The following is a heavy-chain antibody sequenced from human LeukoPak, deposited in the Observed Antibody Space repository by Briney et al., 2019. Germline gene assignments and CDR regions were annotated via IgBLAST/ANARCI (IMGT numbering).Heavy chain of an antibody. D-gene: IGHD1-1*01. CDR1: GFTFSSYS. CDR3: AKGLTTAGTSRGLDV. CDR2: ISGSGGST. Sequence: GGSLRLSCAASGFTFSSYSMNWVRQAPGKGLEWVSTISGSGGSTFYADSVKGRFTISRDNSKNTLYLQMNSLRAEDTAVYYCAKGLTTAGTSRGLDVWGQGTTVTVSS. J-gene: IGHJ6*02. V-gene: IGHV3-23*01.